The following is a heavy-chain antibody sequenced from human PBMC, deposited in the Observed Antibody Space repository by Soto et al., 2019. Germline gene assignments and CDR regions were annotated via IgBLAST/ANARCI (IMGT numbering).Heavy chain of an antibody. CDR1: GFTFSSYS. CDR2: ITSSSSYI. J-gene: IGHJ6*02. Sequence: EVQLVESGGGLVKPGGSLRLSCAASGFTFSSYSMNWVRQAPGKGLEWVSFITSSSSYIFYADSLEGRFTVSRDNAKNSVYLHMSSLRAEDTAVYYCARDGEAYYGLDVWGQGTTVTVSS. D-gene: IGHD3-10*01. CDR3: ARDGEAYYGLDV. V-gene: IGHV3-21*02.